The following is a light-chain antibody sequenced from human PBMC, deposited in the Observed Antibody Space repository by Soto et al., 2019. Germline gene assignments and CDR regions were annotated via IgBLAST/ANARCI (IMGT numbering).Light chain of an antibody. V-gene: IGKV3-11*01. CDR1: KSVSSY. CDR3: QQRINWPLA. Sequence: EIVLTQSPATLSLSPGERATLSCRASKSVSSYLAWYQQKPGQAPRLLIYDASNRATDIPARFSGSGSGTDFTLTISSLEPDDFAVYYCQQRINWPLAFGGGTKVEIK. J-gene: IGKJ4*01. CDR2: DAS.